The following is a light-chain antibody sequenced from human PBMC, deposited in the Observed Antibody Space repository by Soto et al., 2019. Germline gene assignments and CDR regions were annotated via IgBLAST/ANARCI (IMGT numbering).Light chain of an antibody. CDR2: GNS. CDR1: SSNIGAGYD. Sequence: QSVLTQPPSVSGAPGQRVTISCTGSSSNIGAGYDVHWYQQLPGPAPKLLIYGNSNRPSGVPDRFSGSKSGTSASLAIPGLQAEDEADYYCQSYDSSLSGLYVFGTGTKLTVL. V-gene: IGLV1-40*01. J-gene: IGLJ1*01. CDR3: QSYDSSLSGLYV.